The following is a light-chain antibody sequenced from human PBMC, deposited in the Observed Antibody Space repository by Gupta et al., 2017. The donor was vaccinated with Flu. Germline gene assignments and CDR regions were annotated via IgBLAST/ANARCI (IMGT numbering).Light chain of an antibody. J-gene: IGLJ2*01. Sequence: QLVLTQSPSASASLGASVKLTCTLSSGHSSYAIAWHQQQPEKGPRSLMKLNSDGSHTKGDGIRDRFSGSGSGAERYITISSLQSEDEDYYYCQNWGTGTVVFGGGTQLTVL. CDR2: LNSDGSH. V-gene: IGLV4-69*01. CDR3: QNWGTGTVV. CDR1: SGHSSYA.